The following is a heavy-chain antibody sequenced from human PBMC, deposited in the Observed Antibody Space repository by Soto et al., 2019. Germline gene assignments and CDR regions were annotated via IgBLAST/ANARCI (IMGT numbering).Heavy chain of an antibody. CDR3: ARPDPNTVTNRQYYYYYGMDV. Sequence: QVQLVQSGAEVKKPGSSVKVSCKASGGTFSSYAISWVRQAPGQGLEWMGGIIPISGTANYAQKVQGRVTITGDESTSTAYMELRSLRSEDTAIYYCARPDPNTVTNRQYYYYYGMDVWGQGTTVTVSS. CDR1: GGTFSSYA. V-gene: IGHV1-69*01. D-gene: IGHD4-4*01. CDR2: IIPISGTA. J-gene: IGHJ6*02.